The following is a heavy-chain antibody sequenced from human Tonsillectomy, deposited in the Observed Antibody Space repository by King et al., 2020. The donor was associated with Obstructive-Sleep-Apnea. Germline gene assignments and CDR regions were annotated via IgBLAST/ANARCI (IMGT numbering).Heavy chain of an antibody. CDR2: ISPDGRTT. D-gene: IGHD3-10*01. CDR3: ARDLHYGYDY. Sequence: EVQLVESGGSLVQPGGSLRLSCAASGLTFSSSWMHWVRQVPGEGLVWVSDISPDGRTTSYADSVKGRFTISRDNAKNTLYLQLNSLRAEDTAVYYCARDLHYGYDYWGQGTLVTVSS. CDR1: GLTFSSSW. V-gene: IGHV3-74*01. J-gene: IGHJ4*02.